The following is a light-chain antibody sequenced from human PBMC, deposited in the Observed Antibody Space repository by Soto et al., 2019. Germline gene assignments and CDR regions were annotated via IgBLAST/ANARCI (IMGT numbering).Light chain of an antibody. CDR3: HQYYQWPSYT. CDR2: DAS. Sequence: EIVMTQSPLTLSASPGERAIFSCRASQSVGSNMACYQQKPGQSPRLLVYDASTRATAIPARFSGSGSGTEFTLTSNTLQPEDFAVYYCHQYYQWPSYTFGQGTKVDI. J-gene: IGKJ2*01. V-gene: IGKV3-15*01. CDR1: QSVGSN.